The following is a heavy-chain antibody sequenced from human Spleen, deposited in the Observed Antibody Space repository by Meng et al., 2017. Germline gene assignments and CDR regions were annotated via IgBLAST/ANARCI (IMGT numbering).Heavy chain of an antibody. CDR1: GFTFDDYA. Sequence: SLKISCAASGFTFDDYAMHWVRQAPGKGLEWVSGISWNSGSIGYADSVKGRFTISRDNAKNSLYLQMNSLRAEDTALYYCAKAYSGSYSDLDYWGQGTLVTVSS. V-gene: IGHV3-9*01. CDR2: ISWNSGSI. J-gene: IGHJ4*02. CDR3: AKAYSGSYSDLDY. D-gene: IGHD1-26*01.